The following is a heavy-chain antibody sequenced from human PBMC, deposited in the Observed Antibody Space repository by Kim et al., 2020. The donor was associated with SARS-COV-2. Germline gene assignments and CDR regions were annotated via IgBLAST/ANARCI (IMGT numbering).Heavy chain of an antibody. CDR1: GFTFSNAW. CDR2: IKSKTDGGTT. D-gene: IGHD3-22*01. V-gene: IGHV3-15*01. J-gene: IGHJ6*02. Sequence: GGSLRLSCAASGFTFSNAWMSWVRQAPGKGLEWVGRIKSKTDGGTTDYAAPVKGRFTISRDDSKNTLYLQMNSLKTEDTAVYYCTTSTYYYDSSGYYIPYYYYGMDVWGQGTTVTVSS. CDR3: TTSTYYYDSSGYYIPYYYYGMDV.